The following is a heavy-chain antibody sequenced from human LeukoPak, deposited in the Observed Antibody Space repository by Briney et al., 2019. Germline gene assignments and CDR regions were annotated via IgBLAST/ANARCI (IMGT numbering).Heavy chain of an antibody. D-gene: IGHD3-10*01. CDR2: ITSSSGYI. V-gene: IGHV3-21*01. J-gene: IGHJ4*02. CDR1: GFTVRSTY. Sequence: GGSLRLSCAASGFTVRSTYMSWVRQAPGKGLEWVSSITSSSGYIYYADSVKGRFTISRDNAKSSLFLQMNSLRAEDTAVYFCAREVRGLDYWGQGTLVTVSS. CDR3: AREVRGLDY.